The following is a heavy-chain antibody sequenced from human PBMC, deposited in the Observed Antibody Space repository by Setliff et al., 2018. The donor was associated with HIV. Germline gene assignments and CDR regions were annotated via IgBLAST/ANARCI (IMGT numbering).Heavy chain of an antibody. V-gene: IGHV1-69-2*01. D-gene: IGHD6-19*01. CDR3: GTVRIAVPDDFDF. CDR2: IGPEDGET. CDR1: GYTFTNYY. J-gene: IGHJ4*02. Sequence: GASVKVSCKASGYTFTNYYIHWVRQAPGQGLEWMGRIGPEDGETIYAEKFRGRVTLTADTPAATAYMVLSNLRSEDTAVYYCGTVRIAVPDDFDFWGQGTLVTVSS.